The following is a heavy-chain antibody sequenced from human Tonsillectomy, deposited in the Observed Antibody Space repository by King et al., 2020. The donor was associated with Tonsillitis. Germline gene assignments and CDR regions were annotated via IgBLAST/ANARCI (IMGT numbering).Heavy chain of an antibody. CDR3: ARGDYYDSRRCYYAMDV. CDR2: INHSGST. Sequence: VQLQQWGAGLLKPSETLSLTCAVYGGSFSTYYWSWIRQPPGKGLEWIGEINHSGSTNYNPSHKSRVTISVDTSKNQFSLKLSSVTAADTAVFFCARGDYYDSRRCYYAMDVWGQGTTVTVSS. D-gene: IGHD3-10*01. CDR1: GGSFSTYY. J-gene: IGHJ6*02. V-gene: IGHV4-34*01.